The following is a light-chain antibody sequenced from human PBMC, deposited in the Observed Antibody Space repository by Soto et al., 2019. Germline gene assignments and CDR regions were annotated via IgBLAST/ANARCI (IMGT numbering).Light chain of an antibody. CDR3: CSYAGSPRYV. CDR2: DVS. J-gene: IGLJ1*01. V-gene: IGLV2-11*01. CDR1: SSDVGGYNY. Sequence: QYALTQPRSVSGSPGQSVTISCTGTSSDVGGYNYVSWYQQHPGKAPKVMIYDVSERPSGVPDRFSGSKSGNTASLTISGLQAEDEADYYCCSYAGSPRYVFGAGTKVTVL.